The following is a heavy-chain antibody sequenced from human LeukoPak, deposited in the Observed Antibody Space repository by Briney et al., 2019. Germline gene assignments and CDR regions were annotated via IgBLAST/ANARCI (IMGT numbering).Heavy chain of an antibody. Sequence: GGSLRLSCAASGFTFDDYAMHWVRQAPGKGLEWVFPISGDGGSTYYADSVKGRFTISRDNSKNSLYLQMNSLRTADTDLYWCATEKSDGYCSAWLAYGFSHDLDDWGKGTTVTVSS. CDR2: ISGDGGST. CDR3: ATEKSDGYCSAWLAYGFSHDLDD. J-gene: IGHJ6*04. CDR1: GFTFDDYA. D-gene: IGHD6-19*01. V-gene: IGHV3-43*02.